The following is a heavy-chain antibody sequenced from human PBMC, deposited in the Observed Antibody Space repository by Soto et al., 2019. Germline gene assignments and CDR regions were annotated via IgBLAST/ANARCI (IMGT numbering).Heavy chain of an antibody. CDR3: ASLKGSGSYYYYYYMDV. V-gene: IGHV4-34*01. CDR1: GGSFSGYY. D-gene: IGHD3-10*01. CDR2: INHSGST. J-gene: IGHJ6*03. Sequence: SETLSLTCAVYGGSFSGYYWSWIRQPPGKGLEWIGEINHSGSTNYNPSLKSRVTISVDTSKNQFSLKLSSVTAADTAVYYCASLKGSGSYYYYYYMDVWGKGTTVTVSS.